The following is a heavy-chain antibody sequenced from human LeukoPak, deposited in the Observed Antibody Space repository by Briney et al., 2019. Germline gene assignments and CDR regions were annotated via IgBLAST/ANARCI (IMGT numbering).Heavy chain of an antibody. CDR1: GFTFSSYA. D-gene: IGHD6-13*01. CDR3: ARGMTPGIAAANPFDY. J-gene: IGHJ4*02. CDR2: ISYDGSNK. V-gene: IGHV3-30-3*01. Sequence: GGSLRLSCAASGFTFSSYAMHWVRQAPGKGLEWVAVISYDGSNKYYADSVKGRFTISRDNSKNTLYLQMNSLRAADTAVYYCARGMTPGIAAANPFDYWGQGTLVTVSS.